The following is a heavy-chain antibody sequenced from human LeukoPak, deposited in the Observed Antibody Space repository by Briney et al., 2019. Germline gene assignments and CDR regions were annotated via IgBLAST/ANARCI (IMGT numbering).Heavy chain of an antibody. Sequence: GGSLRLSCAASGFTFSSYAMHWVRQAPGKGLEWVAVISYDGSNKYYADSVKGRFTISRDNSKNTLYLQMNSLRAEDTAVYYCARDIVVVPAAILSYYYYYYGMDVWGQGTTVTVSS. V-gene: IGHV3-30*04. J-gene: IGHJ6*02. CDR2: ISYDGSNK. CDR3: ARDIVVVPAAILSYYYYYYGMDV. D-gene: IGHD2-2*01. CDR1: GFTFSSYA.